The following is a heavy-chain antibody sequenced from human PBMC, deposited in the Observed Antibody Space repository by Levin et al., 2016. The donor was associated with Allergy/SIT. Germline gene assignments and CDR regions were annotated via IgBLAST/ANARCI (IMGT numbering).Heavy chain of an antibody. CDR2: INPSGGST. J-gene: IGHJ5*02. D-gene: IGHD4-17*01. CDR3: ARDELSYGDYFGTTS. V-gene: IGHV1-46*01. Sequence: WVRQAPGQGLEWMGIINPSGGSTSYAQKFQGRVTMTRDTSTSTVYMELSSLRSEDTAVYYCARDELSYGDYFGTTSWGQGTLVTVSS.